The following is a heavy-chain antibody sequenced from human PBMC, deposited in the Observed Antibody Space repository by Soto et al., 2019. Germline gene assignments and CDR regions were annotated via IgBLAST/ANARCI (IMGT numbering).Heavy chain of an antibody. J-gene: IGHJ3*02. CDR2: IYYSGST. CDR3: ARQGTPYDILTGYPDRNAFDI. CDR1: GGSISSSSYY. Sequence: PSETLSLTCTVSGGSISSSSYYWGWIRQPPGKGLEWIGSIYYSGSTYYNPSLKSRVTISVDTSKNQFSLKLSSVTAADTAVYYGARQGTPYDILTGYPDRNAFDIWGQGTMVTVSS. V-gene: IGHV4-39*01. D-gene: IGHD3-9*01.